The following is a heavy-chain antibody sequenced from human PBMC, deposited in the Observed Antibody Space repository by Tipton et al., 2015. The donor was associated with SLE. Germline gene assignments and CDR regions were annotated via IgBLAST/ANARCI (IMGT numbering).Heavy chain of an antibody. J-gene: IGHJ4*02. D-gene: IGHD4-17*01. V-gene: IGHV4-4*07. CDR2: IYTSGST. Sequence: TLSLTCTVSGGSISSYYWSWIRQPAGKGLEWIGRIYTSGSTNYNPSPKSRVTISVDTSKNQFSLKLSSVTAADTAVYYCARWGLEDYGDYGGFDYWGQGTLVTVSS. CDR1: GGSISSYY. CDR3: ARWGLEDYGDYGGFDY.